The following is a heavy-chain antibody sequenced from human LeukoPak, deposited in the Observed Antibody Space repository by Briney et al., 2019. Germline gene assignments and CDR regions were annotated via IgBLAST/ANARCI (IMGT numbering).Heavy chain of an antibody. J-gene: IGHJ4*02. CDR3: AKVAGYCSSTSCYFDY. V-gene: IGHV3-74*01. CDR1: GFTFSSNW. CDR2: INEDGSTT. Sequence: GGSLRLSCAASGFTFSSNWMHWVRQAPGKGLAWVSRINEDGSTTNYADSVKGRSTIFRDNAKNTLYLQMNSLRAEDTALYYCAKVAGYCSSTSCYFDYWGQGTLVTVSS. D-gene: IGHD2-2*01.